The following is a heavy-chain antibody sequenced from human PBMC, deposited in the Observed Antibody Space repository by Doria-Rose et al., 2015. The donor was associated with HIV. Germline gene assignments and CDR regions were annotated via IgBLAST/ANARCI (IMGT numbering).Heavy chain of an antibody. CDR3: ARAQYGAGSDCEDCEEFDY. Sequence: EVQLVESGGGLVKPGGSLRLSCAASGFTFSTYSMNWVRQAPGKGLAWVSSISGGSSYIYDADSVEDRFTISRDNAKNSLYLQMNSLRGEDTAVYYCARAQYGAGSDCEDCEEFDYWGQGTLVTVSP. D-gene: IGHD3-10*01. V-gene: IGHV3-21*01. CDR1: GFTFSTYS. CDR2: ISGGSSYI. J-gene: IGHJ4*02.